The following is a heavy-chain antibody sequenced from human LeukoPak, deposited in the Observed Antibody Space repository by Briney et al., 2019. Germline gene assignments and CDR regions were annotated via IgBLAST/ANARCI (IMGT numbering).Heavy chain of an antibody. D-gene: IGHD2-2*03. CDR3: ARDLVDIVVIPTAISLP. J-gene: IGHJ5*02. CDR2: ISAYNGNT. Sequence: ASVKVSCKASGYSFTSYGISWVRQAPGQGLEWMGWISAYNGNTKYAQKLQGRVTMTTDTSTSTAYMELRSLRSDDTAVYYCARDLVDIVVIPTAISLPWGQGTLVTVSS. CDR1: GYSFTSYG. V-gene: IGHV1-18*01.